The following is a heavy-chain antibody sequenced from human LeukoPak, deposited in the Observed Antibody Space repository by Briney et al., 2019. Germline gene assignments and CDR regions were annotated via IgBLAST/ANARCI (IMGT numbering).Heavy chain of an antibody. CDR3: AKDPLLWFGESYFDY. Sequence: GGSLRLSCAASGFTLSSYAMSWVRQGPGEGLEWVSAISGSGGSTYYADSVKGRFTISRDNSNNTLYLQMNSLRAEDTAVYYCAKDPLLWFGESYFDYWGQGTLVTVSS. V-gene: IGHV3-23*01. D-gene: IGHD3-10*01. J-gene: IGHJ4*02. CDR1: GFTLSSYA. CDR2: ISGSGGST.